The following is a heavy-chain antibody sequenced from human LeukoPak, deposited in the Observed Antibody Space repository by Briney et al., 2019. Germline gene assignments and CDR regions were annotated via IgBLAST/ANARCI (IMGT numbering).Heavy chain of an antibody. V-gene: IGHV4-34*01. D-gene: IGHD6-19*01. CDR3: ARGLQIRKQSLGY. CDR2: IYHSGST. CDR1: NGSLRGYY. Sequence: KPSHTLSLTCAVYNGSLRGYYWSWIPQPPAQALECIGEIYHSGSTNYYPSLKGPVAIWVDTTKSKLCLKLSSVTAADTAVYYCARGLQIRKQSLGYWGKGTLVTVSS. J-gene: IGHJ4*02.